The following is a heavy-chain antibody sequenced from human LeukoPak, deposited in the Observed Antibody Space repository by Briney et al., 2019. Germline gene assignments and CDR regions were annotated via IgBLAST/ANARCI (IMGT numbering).Heavy chain of an antibody. Sequence: SETLSLTCAVYGGSLSGYYWSWIRQPPGKGLEWIGEIYHSGSTNYNPSLKSRVTISVDTSKNQFSLRLSSVTAADTAVYYSARLASGSYGPLTPFDYWGQGTLVTVSS. D-gene: IGHD1-26*01. CDR1: GGSLSGYY. CDR3: ARLASGSYGPLTPFDY. V-gene: IGHV4-34*01. CDR2: IYHSGST. J-gene: IGHJ4*02.